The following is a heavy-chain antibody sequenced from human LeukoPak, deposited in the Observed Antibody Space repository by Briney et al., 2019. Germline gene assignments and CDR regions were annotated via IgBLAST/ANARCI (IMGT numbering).Heavy chain of an antibody. Sequence: GGSLRLSCAASGFTFSNYAIHWVRQAPGKGLEWVAVISYDGSNKYYADSVKGRFTISRDNSKNTLYLQMNSLRAEDTAVYYCARDGAITGYSSGWPDYWGQGTLVTVSS. CDR2: ISYDGSNK. CDR3: ARDGAITGYSSGWPDY. D-gene: IGHD6-19*01. J-gene: IGHJ4*02. CDR1: GFTFSNYA. V-gene: IGHV3-30-3*01.